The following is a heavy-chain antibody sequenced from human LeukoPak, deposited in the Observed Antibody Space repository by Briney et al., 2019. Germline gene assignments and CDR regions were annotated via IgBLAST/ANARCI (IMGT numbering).Heavy chain of an antibody. J-gene: IGHJ4*02. CDR1: GGPIRSYY. Sequence: SETLSLICTVSGGPIRSYYWSWIRQPPGKGLEWIGYIYYSGSTNYNPSLKSRVTISVDTSKNQFSLKLSSVTAADTAVYYCARGPLYYFDYWGQGTLVTVSS. CDR2: IYYSGST. V-gene: IGHV4-59*01. CDR3: ARGPLYYFDY.